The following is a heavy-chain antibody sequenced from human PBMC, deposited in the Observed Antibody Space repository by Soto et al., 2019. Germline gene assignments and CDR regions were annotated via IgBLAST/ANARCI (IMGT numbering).Heavy chain of an antibody. Sequence: EVQLLESGGGLVQPGGSLRLSCAASGFTFSSYAMSWVRQAPGKGLEWVSAISGSGGSTYYADSVKGRFTISRDNSKNTLYLQMNSLRAEDTSVYYCAKEIYCSSTSCYLTYCYGLDVWCQGTTVTVSS. CDR2: ISGSGGST. CDR3: AKEIYCSSTSCYLTYCYGLDV. CDR1: GFTFSSYA. D-gene: IGHD2-2*01. V-gene: IGHV3-23*01. J-gene: IGHJ6*02.